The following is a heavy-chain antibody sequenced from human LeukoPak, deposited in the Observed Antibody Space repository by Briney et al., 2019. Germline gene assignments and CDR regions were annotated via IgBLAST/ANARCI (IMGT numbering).Heavy chain of an antibody. CDR1: GGSISSYY. D-gene: IGHD2-15*01. V-gene: IGHV4-59*01. CDR3: ARTYCSGGSCYGLDY. J-gene: IGHJ4*02. Sequence: SETLSLTCTVSGGSISSYYWSWIRQPPGKGLEWIGYIYYSGSTNYNPSLKSRVTISVDTSKNQFSLKLSSVTAADTAVYYCARTYCSGGSCYGLDYWGQGTLVTVSS. CDR2: IYYSGST.